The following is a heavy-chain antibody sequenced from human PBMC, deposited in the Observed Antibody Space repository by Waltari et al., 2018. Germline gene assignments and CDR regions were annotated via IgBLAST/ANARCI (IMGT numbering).Heavy chain of an antibody. D-gene: IGHD2-15*01. J-gene: IGHJ4*02. CDR3: ARVRRSGGIDY. V-gene: IGHV4-34*02. CDR2: ITHSGVT. CDR1: GASFSKDY. Sequence: VQLQQWGTGLLKPSETLSLTCAVYGASFSKDYWYWIRQPPGGGLEWIGEITHSGVTTNNPSRKSRVPISVDTSKNRLSLNLTAVTAADTAVYYCARVRRSGGIDYWGQGTLVTVAS.